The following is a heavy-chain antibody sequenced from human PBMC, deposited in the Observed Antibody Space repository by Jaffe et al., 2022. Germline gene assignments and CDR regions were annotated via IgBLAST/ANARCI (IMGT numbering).Heavy chain of an antibody. Sequence: EVQLLESGGGLVQPGGSLRLSCAASGFTFSTFSMSWVRQAPGKGLEWVSGISGSGGDTYYADSVKGRFTISRDNSKNTLYLQMNSLRAEDTAVFYCAKSASGSTTYYFDYWGQGTLVTVSS. CDR2: ISGSGGDT. J-gene: IGHJ4*02. D-gene: IGHD1-26*01. V-gene: IGHV3-23*01. CDR1: GFTFSTFS. CDR3: AKSASGSTTYYFDY.